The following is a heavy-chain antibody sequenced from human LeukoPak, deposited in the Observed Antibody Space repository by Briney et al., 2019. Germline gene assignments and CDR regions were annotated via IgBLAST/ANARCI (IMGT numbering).Heavy chain of an antibody. D-gene: IGHD2-2*01. CDR1: GFTFSSYA. V-gene: IGHV3-23*01. Sequence: GRSLRLSCAASGFTFSSYAMSWVRQAPGKGLEWVSAISGSGGSTYYADSVKGRFTISRDNSKNTLYLQMNSLRAEDTAVYYCAKGGYCSSTSCYEYYFDYWGQGTLVTVSS. CDR2: ISGSGGST. CDR3: AKGGYCSSTSCYEYYFDY. J-gene: IGHJ4*02.